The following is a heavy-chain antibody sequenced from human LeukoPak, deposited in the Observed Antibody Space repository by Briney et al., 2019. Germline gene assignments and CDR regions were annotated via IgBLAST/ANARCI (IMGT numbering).Heavy chain of an antibody. CDR2: IGTAGDT. D-gene: IGHD2-2*01. CDR3: ARGEGYCSSTSCNYWFDP. Sequence: GGSLRLSCAASGFTFSSYDMHWVRQATGKGLDWVSAIGTAGDTYYPGSVKGRFTISRENAKNSLYLQMNSLRAGDTAVYYCARGEGYCSSTSCNYWFDPWGQGTLVTVSS. J-gene: IGHJ5*02. V-gene: IGHV3-13*01. CDR1: GFTFSSYD.